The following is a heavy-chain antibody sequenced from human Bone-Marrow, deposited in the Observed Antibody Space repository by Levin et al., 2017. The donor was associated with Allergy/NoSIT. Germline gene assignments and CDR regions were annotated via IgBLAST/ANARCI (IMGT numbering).Heavy chain of an antibody. D-gene: IGHD3-22*01. Sequence: SETLSLTCTVSGGSISSSDYYWGWIRQTPGKGLEWIGSIYYSGSTNYKPSLKSRLTISVDTSKNQFSLRLTSMTATDTAVYYCARLGYYYEASGYNIDYWGQGTLVTVYS. J-gene: IGHJ4*02. CDR3: ARLGYYYEASGYNIDY. CDR1: GGSISSSDYY. CDR2: IYYSGST. V-gene: IGHV4-39*01.